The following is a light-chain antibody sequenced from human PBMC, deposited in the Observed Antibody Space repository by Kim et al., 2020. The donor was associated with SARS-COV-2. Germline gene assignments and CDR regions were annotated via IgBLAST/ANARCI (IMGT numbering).Light chain of an antibody. Sequence: LSPGERATLSCRASQTVSSSYLAWYQQKPGQAPRLLVYGASSRATGIPDRFSGSGSGTDFTLTINRLEPEDFAVYYCQQYGNSRMFGQGTKVDIK. CDR1: QTVSSSY. CDR2: GAS. J-gene: IGKJ1*01. CDR3: QQYGNSRM. V-gene: IGKV3-20*01.